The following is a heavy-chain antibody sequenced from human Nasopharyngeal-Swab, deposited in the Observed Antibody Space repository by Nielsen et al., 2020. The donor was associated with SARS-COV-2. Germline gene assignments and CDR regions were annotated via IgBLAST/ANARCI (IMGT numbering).Heavy chain of an antibody. CDR1: GGSISSGGYY. CDR3: ARATTVTTGGGGFDP. J-gene: IGHJ5*02. D-gene: IGHD4-17*01. V-gene: IGHV4-31*03. Sequence: SETLSLTCTVSGGSISSGGYYWSWIRQHPGKGLEWIGYIYYSGSTYYNPSLKSRVTISVDTSKNQFSLKLSSVTAADTAVYYCARATTVTTGGGGFDPWGQGTLDTVSS. CDR2: IYYSGST.